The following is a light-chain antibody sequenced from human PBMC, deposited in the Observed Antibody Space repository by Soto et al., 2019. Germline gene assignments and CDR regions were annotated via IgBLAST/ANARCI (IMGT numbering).Light chain of an antibody. CDR2: AAS. CDR1: QGIRHD. V-gene: IGKV1-17*01. J-gene: IGKJ1*01. Sequence: DIHMTQSPSCLSASVGDRVTITRRASQGIRHDLGWYQQKPGKAPKRLIYAASSLQSGVPSRFSGSGSGTEFTLTISSLQSEDVATYYCQKYNSAPWTFGQGTKVDIK. CDR3: QKYNSAPWT.